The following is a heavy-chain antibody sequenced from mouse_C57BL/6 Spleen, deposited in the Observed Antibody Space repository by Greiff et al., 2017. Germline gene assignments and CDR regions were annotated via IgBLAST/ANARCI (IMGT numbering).Heavy chain of an antibody. CDR2: IYPGSGST. V-gene: IGHV1-55*01. CDR1: GYTFTSYW. J-gene: IGHJ2*01. D-gene: IGHD3-3*01. Sequence: QVQLQQPGAELVKPGASVKMSCKASGYTFTSYWITWVKQRPGQGLEWIGDIYPGSGSTNYNEKFKSKATLTVDTSSSTAYMQLSSLTSEDSAVYYCARSGGSARGFDYWGQGTTLTVSS. CDR3: ARSGGSARGFDY.